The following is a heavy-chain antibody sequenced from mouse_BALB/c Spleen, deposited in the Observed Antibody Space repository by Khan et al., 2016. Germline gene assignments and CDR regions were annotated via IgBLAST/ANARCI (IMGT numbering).Heavy chain of an antibody. V-gene: IGHV1S136*01. J-gene: IGHJ4*01. CDR1: GYTFASYV. D-gene: IGHD2-14*01. CDR2: INPYNDGT. CDR3: AKYDYAMDS. Sequence: VQLQQTGPELVKPGASVKMSCKASGYTFASYVMHGVKQKPGQGLEWIGYINPYNDGTKYNEKFKGKATLTSVKSSTTAYMELSSLASEDSAVYYCAKYDYAMDSWGQGTSVTVSS.